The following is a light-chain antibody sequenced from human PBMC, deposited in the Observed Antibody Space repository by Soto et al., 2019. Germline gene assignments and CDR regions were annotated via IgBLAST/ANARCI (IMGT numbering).Light chain of an antibody. V-gene: IGKV3-20*01. CDR3: QQYGTSPTT. J-gene: IGKJ1*01. Sequence: EIVLTQSPGTLSLSPGERATLPCRASQTVLNNYLTWYQQKPGQAPRRLIFGASFRATGIPDRFSGSGSGTDFTLTISRLEPEDSAVYYCQQYGTSPTTFGQGTKVEIK. CDR1: QTVLNNY. CDR2: GAS.